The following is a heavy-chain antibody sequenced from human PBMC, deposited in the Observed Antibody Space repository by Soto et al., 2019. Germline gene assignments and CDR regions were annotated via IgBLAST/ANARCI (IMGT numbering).Heavy chain of an antibody. CDR2: FDPEDGET. Sequence: ASVKVSCKVSGYTLTELSMHWVRQAPGKGLEWMGGFDPEDGETIYAQEFQGRVTMTEDTSTDTAYMELSSLRSEDTAVYYCATERIVGAKNGMDVWGQGTTVTVSS. J-gene: IGHJ6*02. V-gene: IGHV1-24*01. CDR1: GYTLTELS. CDR3: ATERIVGAKNGMDV. D-gene: IGHD1-26*01.